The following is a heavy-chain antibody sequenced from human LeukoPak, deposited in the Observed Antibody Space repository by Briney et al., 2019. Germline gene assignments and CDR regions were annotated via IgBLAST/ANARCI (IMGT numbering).Heavy chain of an antibody. V-gene: IGHV3-21*01. J-gene: IGHJ4*02. D-gene: IGHD2-15*01. CDR3: ARVVVAATLDY. CDR1: GFTFSSYS. Sequence: GGSLRLSCAASGFTFSSYSMNWVRQAPGKGLEWVSSISSSSSYIYYADPVKGRFTISRDNAKNSLYLQMNSLRAEDTAVYYCARVVVAATLDYWGQGTLVTVSS. CDR2: ISSSSSYI.